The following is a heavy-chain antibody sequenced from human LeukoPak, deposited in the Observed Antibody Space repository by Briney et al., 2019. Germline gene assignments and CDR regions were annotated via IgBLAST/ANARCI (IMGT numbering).Heavy chain of an antibody. CDR3: TRDRGAYNLYDY. J-gene: IGHJ4*02. Sequence: GGSLRLSCAASGFTSSSYALNWVRQAPGKGLEWVGFIRSKAYGETADYAASVKGRFTISRDDSKAIAYLQMNSLKTEDTAVYHCTRDRGAYNLYDYWGQGTLVTVSS. CDR1: GFTSSSYA. V-gene: IGHV3-49*04. D-gene: IGHD1-1*01. CDR2: IRSKAYGETA.